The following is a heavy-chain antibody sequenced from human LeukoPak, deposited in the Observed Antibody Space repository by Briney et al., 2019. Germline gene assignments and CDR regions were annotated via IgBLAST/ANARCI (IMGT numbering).Heavy chain of an antibody. V-gene: IGHV3-7*03. Sequence: PGGSLRLSCAASGFTFSTYSMSWVRQAPGKGLEWVASIKEDGSEKFYVDSVKGRFTISRDNAKNSLYLQMNSLRVEDTAVYYCAKEGRSLQTYWGQGTLVTVSS. D-gene: IGHD5-24*01. CDR2: IKEDGSEK. CDR1: GFTFSTYS. CDR3: AKEGRSLQTY. J-gene: IGHJ4*02.